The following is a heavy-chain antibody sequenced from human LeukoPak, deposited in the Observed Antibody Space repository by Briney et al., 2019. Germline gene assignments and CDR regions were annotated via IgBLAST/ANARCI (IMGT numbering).Heavy chain of an antibody. D-gene: IGHD3-10*01. V-gene: IGHV3-30*02. CDR1: GFTFSTSG. J-gene: IGHJ4*02. Sequence: PGGSLRLSCATSGFTFSTSGMHWVRQAPGKGLEWVAFIRYDGSNKYHADSVKGRFTISRDNSKNTLYLQMNSLRAEDTAVYYCAKDKFGPWGSNFDYWGQGTLVTVSS. CDR3: AKDKFGPWGSNFDY. CDR2: IRYDGSNK.